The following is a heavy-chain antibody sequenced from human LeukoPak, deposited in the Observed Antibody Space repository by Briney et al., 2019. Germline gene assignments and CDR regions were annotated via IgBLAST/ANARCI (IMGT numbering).Heavy chain of an antibody. CDR1: GFTFSSYS. Sequence: GGSLRLSCAASGFTFSSYSMNWVRQAPGKGLEWVSSISSSSSYIYYADSVKGRFTISRDNAKISLYLQMNSLRAEDTAVYYCASGIWSGYYMSGTDYWGQGTLVTVSS. D-gene: IGHD3-3*01. CDR2: ISSSSSYI. J-gene: IGHJ4*02. V-gene: IGHV3-21*01. CDR3: ASGIWSGYYMSGTDY.